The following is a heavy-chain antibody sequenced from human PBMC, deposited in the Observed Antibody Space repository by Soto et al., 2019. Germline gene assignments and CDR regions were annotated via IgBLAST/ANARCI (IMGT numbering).Heavy chain of an antibody. J-gene: IGHJ4*02. CDR1: GGSISSSNW. CDR2: IYHSGST. D-gene: IGHD6-19*01. Sequence: PSETLSLICAVSGGSISSSNWWSWVRQPPGKGLEWIGEIYHSGSTNYNPSLKSRVTISVDKSKNQFSLKLSSVTAADTAVYYCARDSGSGWYGTHGYWGQGTLVTVSS. V-gene: IGHV4-4*02. CDR3: ARDSGSGWYGTHGY.